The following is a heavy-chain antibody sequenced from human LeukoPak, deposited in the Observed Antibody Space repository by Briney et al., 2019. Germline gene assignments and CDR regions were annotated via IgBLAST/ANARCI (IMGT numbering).Heavy chain of an antibody. D-gene: IGHD3-10*02. CDR3: ARGLGSGSYLYPFDP. V-gene: IGHV4-34*01. J-gene: IGHJ5*02. Sequence: PSETLSLTCAVYGGSFSGYYWSWIRQPPGKGLEWIGEINHSGSTNYNPSLKSRVTISVDTSENQFSLKLSSVTAADTAVYYCARGLGSGSYLYPFDPWGQGTLVTVSS. CDR1: GGSFSGYY. CDR2: INHSGST.